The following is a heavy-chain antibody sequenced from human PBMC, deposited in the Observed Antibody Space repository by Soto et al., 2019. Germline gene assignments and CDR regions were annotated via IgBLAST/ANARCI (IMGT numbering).Heavy chain of an antibody. CDR3: ARSGGNYWFDP. V-gene: IGHV3-64*01. CDR2: ISSNGGYT. J-gene: IGHJ5*02. CDR1: GITFSSYA. Sequence: PGGSLRLSCAASGITFSSYAMHWVRQAPGKGLEYVSAISSNGGYTYYANSVKGRFTVSRDNSKNTLYLQMNSLRAEDTAVYYCARSGGNYWFDPWGQGTLVTVSS. D-gene: IGHD2-21*02.